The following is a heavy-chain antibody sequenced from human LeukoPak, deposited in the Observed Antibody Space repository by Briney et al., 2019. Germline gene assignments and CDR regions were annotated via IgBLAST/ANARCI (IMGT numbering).Heavy chain of an antibody. CDR3: ARPPGSSGYYYPFDY. CDR2: ISSSGSTI. CDR1: GFTFSDYY. J-gene: IGHJ4*02. V-gene: IGHV3-11*04. Sequence: GGSLRLSCAASGFTFSDYYMSWIRQAPGKGLEWVSYISSSGSTIYYADSVKGRFTISRDNAKNSLYLQMNSLRAEDAAVYYCARPPGSSGYYYPFDYWGQGTLVTVSS. D-gene: IGHD3-22*01.